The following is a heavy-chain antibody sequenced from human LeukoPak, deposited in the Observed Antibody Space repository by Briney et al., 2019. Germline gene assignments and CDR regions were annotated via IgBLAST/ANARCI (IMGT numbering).Heavy chain of an antibody. V-gene: IGHV3-30*09. CDR1: GYTFTGYY. CDR2: ISYDGSNK. J-gene: IGHJ4*02. CDR3: AKVSGALN. Sequence: SCKASGYTFTGYYMHWVRQAPGKGLEWVAVISYDGSNKYYADSVKGRFAISRDNSKNTLYLQMNSLRAEDTAVYYCAKVSGALNWGQGTLVTVSS. D-gene: IGHD1-26*01.